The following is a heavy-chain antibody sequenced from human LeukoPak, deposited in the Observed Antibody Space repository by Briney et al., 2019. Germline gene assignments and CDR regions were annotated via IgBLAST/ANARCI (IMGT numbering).Heavy chain of an antibody. V-gene: IGHV3-23*01. Sequence: GGSLRLSCAASGFTFSSYAMSWVPQAPGKGLEWVSAISGSGLNTYYADSVKGRFTISRDNSKNTLYLQMNSLRADDTAVYYCAKNYGSGANHYGMDVWGQGTTVTVSS. D-gene: IGHD3-10*01. CDR2: ISGSGLNT. CDR3: AKNYGSGANHYGMDV. J-gene: IGHJ6*02. CDR1: GFTFSSYA.